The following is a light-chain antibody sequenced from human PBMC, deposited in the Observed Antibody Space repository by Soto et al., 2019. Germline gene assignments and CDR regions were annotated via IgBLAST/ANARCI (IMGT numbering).Light chain of an antibody. CDR3: SSFTSSITYV. CDR1: SSDVGGYNS. J-gene: IGLJ1*01. Sequence: QSVLAQPASVSGSPGQSITISCTGTSSDVGGYNSVSWYRQDPGKAPKLMIYDVTNRPSGVSNRFSGSKSGNTASLTISGLQAEDGADYYCSSFTSSITYVFGTGTKV. CDR2: DVT. V-gene: IGLV2-14*01.